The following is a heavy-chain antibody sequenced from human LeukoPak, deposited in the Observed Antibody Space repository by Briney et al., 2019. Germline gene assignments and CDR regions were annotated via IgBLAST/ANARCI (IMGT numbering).Heavy chain of an antibody. Sequence: SETLSLTCAVYGGSFSGYYWSWIRQHPGKGLEWLGEINHSGSTNYNPSLKSRVTISVDTSKNQFSMKLSSVTAADTAVYYCARKSHTYYDFWSGYSSAAYYGMDVWGQGTTVTVSS. CDR3: ARKSHTYYDFWSGYSSAAYYGMDV. V-gene: IGHV4-34*01. D-gene: IGHD3-3*01. CDR2: INHSGST. J-gene: IGHJ6*02. CDR1: GGSFSGYY.